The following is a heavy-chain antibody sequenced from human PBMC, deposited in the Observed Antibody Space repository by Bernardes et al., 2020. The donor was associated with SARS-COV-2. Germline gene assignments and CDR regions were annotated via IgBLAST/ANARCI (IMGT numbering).Heavy chain of an antibody. J-gene: IGHJ6*02. Sequence: GSLSLSCAASGVTFSRYDMHWVRPATGKGLEWVSAIGTAGDTYYPGSVKGRFTISRENAKNSLYLQMNSLRAGDTAVYYCARAEYSSGYYYYYGMDVWGQGTTVTVSS. D-gene: IGHD6-19*01. V-gene: IGHV3-13*01. CDR1: GVTFSRYD. CDR2: IGTAGDT. CDR3: ARAEYSSGYYYYYGMDV.